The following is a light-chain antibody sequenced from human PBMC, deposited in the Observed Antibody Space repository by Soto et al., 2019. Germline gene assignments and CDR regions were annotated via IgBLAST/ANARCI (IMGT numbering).Light chain of an antibody. Sequence: QLVLTQSPSASGSLGASVKLTCTLSSGHSNYAIAWHQQQPEKGPRYLMKVNSDGSHRKGDGIPDRFSGSSSGAQRYLTISSLQSEDEADYYCQTWGTGIRVFGTGTKVTVL. J-gene: IGLJ1*01. CDR1: SGHSNYA. CDR3: QTWGTGIRV. V-gene: IGLV4-69*01. CDR2: VNSDGSH.